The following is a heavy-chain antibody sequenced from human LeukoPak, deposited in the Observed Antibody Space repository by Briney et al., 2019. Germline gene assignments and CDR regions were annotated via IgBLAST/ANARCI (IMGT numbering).Heavy chain of an antibody. D-gene: IGHD6-13*01. CDR2: IHIYRGNT. CDR3: ARDVGITVADSFDP. V-gene: IGHV1-18*01. J-gene: IGHJ5*02. Sequence: ASVKVSCKASGYTFTNYAISWVRQAPGQGLEWMGWIHIYRGNTNYAQKFQGRVTMTTDTSTSTVYMEVRGLRSDDTAMYYCARDVGITVADSFDPWGQGTLVTVSS. CDR1: GYTFTNYA.